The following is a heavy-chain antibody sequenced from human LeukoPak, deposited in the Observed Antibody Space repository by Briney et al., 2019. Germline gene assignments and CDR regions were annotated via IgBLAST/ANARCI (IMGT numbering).Heavy chain of an antibody. CDR1: GFTFTTYW. J-gene: IGHJ6*03. D-gene: IGHD6-6*01. V-gene: IGHV3-7*01. CDR2: IKQDGTEK. Sequence: PGGSLRLSCAASGFTFTTYWMSWVRQPPGKGLEWVANIKQDGTEKYYVDSVKGRFTISRDNAKNSLYPQMNSLRAEDTAVYYCASLGQGIAARGYYYYYYMGVWGKGTTVTVSS. CDR3: ASLGQGIAARGYYYYYYMGV.